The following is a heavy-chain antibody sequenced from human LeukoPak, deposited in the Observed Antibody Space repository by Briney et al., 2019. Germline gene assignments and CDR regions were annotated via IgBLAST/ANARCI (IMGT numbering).Heavy chain of an antibody. J-gene: IGHJ4*02. CDR1: GFTFSSYA. D-gene: IGHD6-19*01. Sequence: GRSLRLSCAASGFTFSSYAMHWVRQAPGKGLEWVAVISYDGSNKYYADSVKGRFTISRDNSKNTLYLQMNSLRAEDTAVYYCARELSSGWYRVGKAFDYWGQGTLVTVSS. CDR2: ISYDGSNK. CDR3: ARELSSGWYRVGKAFDY. V-gene: IGHV3-30*04.